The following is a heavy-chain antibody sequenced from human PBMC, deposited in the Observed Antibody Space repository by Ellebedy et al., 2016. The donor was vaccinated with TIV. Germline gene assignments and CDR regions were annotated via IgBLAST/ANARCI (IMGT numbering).Heavy chain of an antibody. CDR2: INHSGST. J-gene: IGHJ4*02. CDR3: ARLVAVTGVTDYFDH. D-gene: IGHD6-19*01. V-gene: IGHV4-34*01. Sequence: SETLSLTCAVNGGSFSGYYWTWIRQPPGKGLEWIGEINHSGSTHYKPSLKSRVTISVDSSKNHFSLKLSSVTAADTAVYYCARLVAVTGVTDYFDHWGQGTLVTVSS. CDR1: GGSFSGYY.